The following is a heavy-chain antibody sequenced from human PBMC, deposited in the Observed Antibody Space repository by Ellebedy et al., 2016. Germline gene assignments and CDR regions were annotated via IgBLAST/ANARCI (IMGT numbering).Heavy chain of an antibody. D-gene: IGHD6-13*01. V-gene: IGHV1-46*01. CDR1: GYSFTTYY. CDR2: INTSGGST. CDR3: ARGVAATAGKDWFNP. Sequence: ASVKVSXXASGYSFTTYYINWVRQAPGQGLEWMGIINTSGGSTSYAERFQGRVTMTRDTSTSTVYMELSSLRSEDTAVYYCARGVAATAGKDWFNPWGQGTLVTVSS. J-gene: IGHJ5*02.